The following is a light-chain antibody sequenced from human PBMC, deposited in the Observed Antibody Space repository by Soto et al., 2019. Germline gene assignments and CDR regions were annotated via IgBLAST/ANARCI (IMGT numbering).Light chain of an antibody. V-gene: IGKV3-20*01. CDR2: DAS. CDR3: QQYGSLPWT. J-gene: IGKJ1*01. Sequence: EIVLTQSPGTLSLSPGERATLSCRASQSITSSYLAWYQQKPGQTPRLLICDASSRATDIPDRFSGSGSGTEFTLTISRLEPEDFAVYYCQQYGSLPWTFVQGTKVEIK. CDR1: QSITSSY.